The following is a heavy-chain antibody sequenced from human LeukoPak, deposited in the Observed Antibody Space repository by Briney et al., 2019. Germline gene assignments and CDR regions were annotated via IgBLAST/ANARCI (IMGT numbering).Heavy chain of an antibody. CDR3: ARLGGSSRYFDAFDI. V-gene: IGHV4-4*09. J-gene: IGHJ3*02. Sequence: PSETLSLTCTVSGGSISSYYWSWIRQPPGKGLEWIGYIYTSGSTNYNPSLKSRVTISVDTSKNQFSLKLSSVTAADTAVYYCARLGGSSRYFDAFDIWGQGTMVTVSS. CDR1: GGSISSYY. D-gene: IGHD6-13*01. CDR2: IYTSGST.